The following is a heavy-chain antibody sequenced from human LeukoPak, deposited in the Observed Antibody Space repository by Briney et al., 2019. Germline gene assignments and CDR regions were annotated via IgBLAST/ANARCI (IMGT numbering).Heavy chain of an antibody. Sequence: GGSLRLSCAASGFTFSSYAMSWVRQAPGKGLEWVSAISGSGGSTYYADSVKGRFTISRDNPKNTLYLQMNSLRAEDTAVYYCAKEGDYYGSGSYYDYWGQGTLVTVSS. CDR2: ISGSGGST. V-gene: IGHV3-23*01. CDR1: GFTFSSYA. CDR3: AKEGDYYGSGSYYDY. J-gene: IGHJ4*02. D-gene: IGHD3-10*01.